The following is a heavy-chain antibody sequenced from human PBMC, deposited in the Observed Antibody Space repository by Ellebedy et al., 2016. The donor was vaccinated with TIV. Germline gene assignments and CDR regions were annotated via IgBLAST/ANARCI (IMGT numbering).Heavy chain of an antibody. D-gene: IGHD3-10*01. CDR3: AKGEALVWFGEHYYFDY. Sequence: GESLKISXAASGFSLSRNSMHWVRQAPGKGLEWVAVMWHDGINKNYGDSVKGRFTISRDNSKNTLHLQMNSLRAEDTAVYYCAKGEALVWFGEHYYFDYWGLGTRVTVSS. J-gene: IGHJ4*02. V-gene: IGHV3-33*06. CDR2: MWHDGINK. CDR1: GFSLSRNS.